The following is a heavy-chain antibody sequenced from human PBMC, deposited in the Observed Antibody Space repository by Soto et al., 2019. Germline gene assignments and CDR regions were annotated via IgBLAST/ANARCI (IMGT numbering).Heavy chain of an antibody. D-gene: IGHD6-13*01. V-gene: IGHV3-11*06. J-gene: IGHJ5*02. Sequence: QVQLVESGGGLVKPGGSLRLSWAASGFTFSDYYMSWIRQAPGKGLEWVSYISSSSSYTNYAVSVKGRFTISRDNAKISLYLQMNSLRAEDTAVYYGARALGSWGASNWFDPWGQGTLVTVSS. CDR3: ARALGSWGASNWFDP. CDR1: GFTFSDYY. CDR2: ISSSSSYT.